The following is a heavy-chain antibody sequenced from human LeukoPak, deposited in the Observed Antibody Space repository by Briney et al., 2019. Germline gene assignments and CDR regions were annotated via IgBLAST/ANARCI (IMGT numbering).Heavy chain of an antibody. V-gene: IGHV1-69*06. CDR3: ARAGIPGYCTNVTCSNWLDP. D-gene: IGHD2-8*01. Sequence: GASVKVSCKTSGDTFTTYAIIWVRQAPGQGLEWMGGIIPMFGTPNYAQRLRGRVTITADKSTKTAYMELSSLRSEDTAVYYCARAGIPGYCTNVTCSNWLDPWGQGTLVTVSS. CDR1: GDTFTTYA. CDR2: IIPMFGTP. J-gene: IGHJ5*02.